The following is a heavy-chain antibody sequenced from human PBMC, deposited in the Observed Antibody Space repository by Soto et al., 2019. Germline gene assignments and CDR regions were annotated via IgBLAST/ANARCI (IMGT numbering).Heavy chain of an antibody. J-gene: IGHJ6*02. CDR1: GYSFTSYW. Sequence: GESLKISCKGSGYSFTSYWIGWVRQMPGKGLEWMGIIYPGDSDTRYSPSFQGQVTISADKSISTAYLQWSSLKASDTAMYYCAKAALIAAAWYGMDVWGQGTTVTVSS. D-gene: IGHD6-13*01. CDR3: AKAALIAAAWYGMDV. CDR2: IYPGDSDT. V-gene: IGHV5-51*01.